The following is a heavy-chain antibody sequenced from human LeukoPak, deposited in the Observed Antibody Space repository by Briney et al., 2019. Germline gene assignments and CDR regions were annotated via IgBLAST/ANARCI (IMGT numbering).Heavy chain of an antibody. Sequence: GASVTVSYTSSGYTFTYYYMHWVRQAPGQGIEWMGWVIPSSGGTTYAEKFQDRVAMTRDTSISTAYMELTRLTSDDTAVYYCAPFNHDHNMFDQWGHGTLVPASS. CDR2: VIPSSGGT. D-gene: IGHD1-14*01. CDR1: GYTFTYYY. CDR3: APFNHDHNMFDQ. J-gene: IGHJ4*01. V-gene: IGHV1-2*02.